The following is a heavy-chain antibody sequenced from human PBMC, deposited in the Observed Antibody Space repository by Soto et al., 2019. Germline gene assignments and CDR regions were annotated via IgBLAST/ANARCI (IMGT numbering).Heavy chain of an antibody. V-gene: IGHV4-30-4*01. Sequence: PSETLSLTCTVSGGSISSGDYYWSWIRQPPGKGLEWIGYIYYSGSTYYNPSLKSRVTISVDTSKNQFSLKLSSVTAADTAVYYCARAAHYDFWSGYREAFDYWGQGTLVTSPQ. CDR1: GGSISSGDYY. J-gene: IGHJ4*02. D-gene: IGHD3-3*01. CDR2: IYYSGST. CDR3: ARAAHYDFWSGYREAFDY.